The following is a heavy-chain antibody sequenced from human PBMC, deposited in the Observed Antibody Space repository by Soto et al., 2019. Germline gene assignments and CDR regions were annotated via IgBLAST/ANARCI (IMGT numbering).Heavy chain of an antibody. V-gene: IGHV3-30-3*01. Sequence: QVQLVESGGGVVQPGRSLRLSCAASGFTFSSYVMYWVRQAPGKGLEWVAVISYDGRNKHYADSVKGRFTISRDNSKNTLNLQMNSLRAEDMAVYYCARAGCDGGSCYTLVGLRYGMDVWGQGTTVTVSS. J-gene: IGHJ6*02. CDR2: ISYDGRNK. D-gene: IGHD2-15*01. CDR1: GFTFSSYV. CDR3: ARAGCDGGSCYTLVGLRYGMDV.